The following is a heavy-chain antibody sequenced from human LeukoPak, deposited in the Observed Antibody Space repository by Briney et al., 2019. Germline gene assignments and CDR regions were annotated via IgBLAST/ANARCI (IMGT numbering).Heavy chain of an antibody. CDR2: IKQDGSEK. J-gene: IGHJ4*02. CDR3: ARASSYSSSWYGGDYFDY. D-gene: IGHD6-13*01. CDR1: EFTFSYW. Sequence: GGSLRLSCAASEFTFSYWMSWVRQAPGKGLEWVANIKQDGSEKYYVDSVKGRFTISRDNAKNSLYLQMNSLRAEGTALYYCARASSYSSSWYGGDYFDYWGQGALVTVSS. V-gene: IGHV3-7*03.